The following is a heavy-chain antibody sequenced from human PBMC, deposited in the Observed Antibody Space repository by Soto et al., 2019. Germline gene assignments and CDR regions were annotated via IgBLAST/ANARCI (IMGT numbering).Heavy chain of an antibody. Sequence: SETLSLTCTVSGGSISSGGYYWSWIRQHPGKGLEWIGYIYYSGSTYYNPSLKSRVTISVDTSKNQFSLKLSSVTAADTAVYYCARDAKFGTKFDPWGQGTLVTVSS. D-gene: IGHD3-10*01. CDR2: IYYSGST. CDR3: ARDAKFGTKFDP. V-gene: IGHV4-31*03. J-gene: IGHJ5*02. CDR1: GGSISSGGYY.